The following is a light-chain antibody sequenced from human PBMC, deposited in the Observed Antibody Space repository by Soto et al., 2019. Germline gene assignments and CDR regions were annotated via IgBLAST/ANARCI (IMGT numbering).Light chain of an antibody. J-gene: IGKJ2*01. CDR3: QQFNSSPYT. CDR2: SAS. Sequence: DIQLTQSPSFLSVSVGDRVTITCRASQGIASRLAWYQQKLGGAPKLLIYSASTLDGGVPSRFSGSGSGTAFTLTISSLQPEDFATYYCQQFNSSPYTFGQGTKLEIK. CDR1: QGIASR. V-gene: IGKV1-9*01.